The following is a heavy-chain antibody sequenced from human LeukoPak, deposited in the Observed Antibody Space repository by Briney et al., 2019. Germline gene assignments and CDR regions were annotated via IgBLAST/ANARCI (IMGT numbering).Heavy chain of an antibody. V-gene: IGHV4-59*01. D-gene: IGHD4-23*01. J-gene: IGHJ4*02. CDR3: ASTVEPLYFDY. CDR1: GGSISSYY. Sequence: KPSETLSLTCTVSGGSISSYYWSWIRQPPGKGLEWIGYIYYSGSTNYNPSLKSRVTISVDTSRNQFSLKLSSVTAADTAVYYCASTVEPLYFDYWGQGTLVTASS. CDR2: IYYSGST.